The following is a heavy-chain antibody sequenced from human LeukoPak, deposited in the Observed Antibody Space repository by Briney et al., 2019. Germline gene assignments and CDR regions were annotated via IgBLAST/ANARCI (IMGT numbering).Heavy chain of an antibody. Sequence: PGGSLRLSCAASGFTFSSFWMSWVRQAPGKGLEWVANIKEDGSEKYYVDSVKGRFTISRDNAKNSLYLQMNSLRAEDTAVYYCARDLWGRSSWYVDYWGQGTPVTVSS. CDR1: GFTFSSFW. J-gene: IGHJ4*02. CDR3: ARDLWGRSSWYVDY. V-gene: IGHV3-7*04. CDR2: IKEDGSEK. D-gene: IGHD6-13*01.